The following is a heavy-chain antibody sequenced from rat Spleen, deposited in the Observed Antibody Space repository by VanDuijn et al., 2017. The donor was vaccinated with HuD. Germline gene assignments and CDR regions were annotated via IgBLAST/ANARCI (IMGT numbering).Heavy chain of an antibody. CDR1: GFTFNHYW. D-gene: IGHD1-11*01. CDR3: ATDQGYGGYSAYWYFDF. Sequence: EVQLVESGGGLVQPGRSLKLSCVASGFTFNHYWMTWIRQAPGKGLEWVSSINTDGGSTYYPDSVKGRFTISRDNAENTVYLQMDSLRSEDTATYYCATDQGYGGYSAYWYFDFWGPGTMVTVSS. V-gene: IGHV5-58*01. CDR2: INTDGGST. J-gene: IGHJ1*01.